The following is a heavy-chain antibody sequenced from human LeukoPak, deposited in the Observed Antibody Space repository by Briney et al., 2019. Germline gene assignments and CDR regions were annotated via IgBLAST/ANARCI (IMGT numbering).Heavy chain of an antibody. CDR3: AKAEYSSSSGDY. D-gene: IGHD6-6*01. Sequence: GGSLRLSCAASGFTFSSYGRHWVRQAPGKGLEWVAVISYDGSNKYYADSVKGRFTISRDNSKNTLYLQMNSLRAEDTAVYYCAKAEYSSSSGDYWGQGTLVTVSS. CDR1: GFTFSSYG. J-gene: IGHJ4*02. V-gene: IGHV3-30*18. CDR2: ISYDGSNK.